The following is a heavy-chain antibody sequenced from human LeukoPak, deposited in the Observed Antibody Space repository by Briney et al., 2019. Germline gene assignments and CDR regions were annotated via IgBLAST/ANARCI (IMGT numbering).Heavy chain of an antibody. CDR1: GYTFTANY. J-gene: IGHJ3*02. V-gene: IGHV1-2*02. Sequence: ALVKVSCKASGYTFTANYMHWVRQAPGQGLEYMGWINSNSGGANYAQKFHGRVTMTRHTSISTVYMELSGLTSDDTAVYYCARDLGGNALDIWGQGTMVTVSS. D-gene: IGHD3-16*01. CDR2: INSNSGGA. CDR3: ARDLGGNALDI.